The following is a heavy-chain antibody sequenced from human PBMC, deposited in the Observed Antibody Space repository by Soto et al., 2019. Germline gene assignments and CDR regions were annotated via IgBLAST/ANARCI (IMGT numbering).Heavy chain of an antibody. D-gene: IGHD3-3*01. CDR1: GGSISSGDYY. CDR2: IYYSGST. Sequence: HVQLQESGPGLVKPSQTLSLTCTVSGGSISSGDYYWSWIRQHPGKGLEWIGYIYYSGSTYYNPSLQSRVTISVDTSKHQFSLQLSSVTAADTAVYYCARWWSGSRQGFDPWCQGPLFTVSS. V-gene: IGHV4-31*03. J-gene: IGHJ5*02. CDR3: ARWWSGSRQGFDP.